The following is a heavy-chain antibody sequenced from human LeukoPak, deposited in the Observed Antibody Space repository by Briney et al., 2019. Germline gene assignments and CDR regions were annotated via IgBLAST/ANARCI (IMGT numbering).Heavy chain of an antibody. CDR2: INSDGSIT. CDR3: ARDRNTGSSYENLFEY. Sequence: GGSLRLSCAASGFTFSSYWMHWVRQAPGKGLVWVSRINSDGSITSYADSVKGRFTISRDNAKNTLYLQMNSLRAEDTSVYYCARDRNTGSSYENLFEYSGQGSLVTVSS. D-gene: IGHD1-26*01. CDR1: GFTFSSYW. J-gene: IGHJ4*02. V-gene: IGHV3-74*01.